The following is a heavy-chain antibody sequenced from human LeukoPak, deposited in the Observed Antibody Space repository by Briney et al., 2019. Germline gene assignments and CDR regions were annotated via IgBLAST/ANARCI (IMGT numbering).Heavy chain of an antibody. Sequence: GGSLRLSCAASGFTFNSYTMNWVRQAPGKGLEWISYISRTGTTIYYADSLKGRFTISRDNAKNSLYLQMNSLRAEDTALYYCARAGTYETTWYHWGQGTLVTVSS. J-gene: IGHJ5*02. CDR2: ISRTGTTI. V-gene: IGHV3-48*01. CDR3: ARAGTYETTWYH. CDR1: GFTFNSYT. D-gene: IGHD1-7*01.